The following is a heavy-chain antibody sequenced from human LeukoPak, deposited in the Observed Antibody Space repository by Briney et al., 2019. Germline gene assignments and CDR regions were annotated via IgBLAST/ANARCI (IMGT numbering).Heavy chain of an antibody. D-gene: IGHD4-17*01. CDR2: ISGSGGAT. CDR1: GFTFSSYA. J-gene: IGHJ4*02. V-gene: IGHV3-23*01. Sequence: GGSLRLSCAASGFTFSSYAMGWVRQAPGKGLEWVSAISGSGGATYYADSLKGRFTISRDNSKNTLYLQMNSLRGEDTAVYYCARVSSFGDYQYTIDYWGQGTLVTVSS. CDR3: ARVSSFGDYQYTIDY.